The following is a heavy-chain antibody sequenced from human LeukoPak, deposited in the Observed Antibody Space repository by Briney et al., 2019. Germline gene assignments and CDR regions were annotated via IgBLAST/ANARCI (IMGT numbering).Heavy chain of an antibody. D-gene: IGHD3-10*01. CDR1: GGTFSSYA. Sequence: SVKVSCKASGGTFSSYAISWVRQAPGQGLEWMGRIIPILGIANYAQKFQGRVTITADKSTSTAYMELSSLRSEDTAVYYCAIPGVYGSGPREGYYFDYWGQGTLVTVSS. V-gene: IGHV1-69*04. J-gene: IGHJ4*02. CDR3: AIPGVYGSGPREGYYFDY. CDR2: IIPILGIA.